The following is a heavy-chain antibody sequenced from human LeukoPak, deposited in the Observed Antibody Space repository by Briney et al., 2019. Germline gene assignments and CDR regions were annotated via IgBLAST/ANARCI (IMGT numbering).Heavy chain of an antibody. CDR2: INPNSGGT. V-gene: IGHV1-2*02. CDR1: GYTFTGYY. D-gene: IGHD4-17*01. CDR3: EIDSGDLVWLSVY. J-gene: IGHJ1*01. Sequence: VASVKVSCKASGYTFTGYYRHWVRQAPGQGLEWMGWINPNSGGTNYAQNFQARVPMTRATSISTASMELSRIRPDDTAVYYCEIDSGDLVWLSVYWGQGTLVTVSS.